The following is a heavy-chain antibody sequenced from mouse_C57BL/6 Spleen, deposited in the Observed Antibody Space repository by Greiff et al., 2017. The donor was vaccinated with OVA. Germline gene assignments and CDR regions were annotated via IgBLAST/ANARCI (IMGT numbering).Heavy chain of an antibody. Sequence: VQLQQSGPELVKPGASVKISCKASGYTFTDYYMNWVKQSHGKSLEWIGDINPNNGGTSYNQKFKGKATLTVDKSSSTAYMELRSLTSEDSAVYYCARFHGSTDYWGQGTTLTVSS. CDR2: INPNNGGT. J-gene: IGHJ2*01. CDR1: GYTFTDYY. D-gene: IGHD1-1*01. V-gene: IGHV1-26*01. CDR3: ARFHGSTDY.